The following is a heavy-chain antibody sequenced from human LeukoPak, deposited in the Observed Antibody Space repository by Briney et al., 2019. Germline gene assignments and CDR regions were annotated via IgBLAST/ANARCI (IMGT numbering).Heavy chain of an antibody. V-gene: IGHV1-2*02. J-gene: IGHJ4*02. CDR3: ARDLMVRGVTTPDF. CDR2: INPNNGGT. CDR1: GYPFVGNY. D-gene: IGHD3-10*01. Sequence: ASVRVSCKASGYPFVGNYLHWVRQAPGQGLEWMGWINPNNGGTHYAQKFQGRVTMTRDTSLSTAYMDLSILRYDDTAVYYCARDLMVRGVTTPDFWGQGTLVTVSS.